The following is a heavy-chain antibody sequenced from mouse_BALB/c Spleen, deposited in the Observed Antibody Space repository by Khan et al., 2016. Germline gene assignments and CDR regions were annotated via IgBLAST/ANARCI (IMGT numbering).Heavy chain of an antibody. CDR3: ARTGDYPYYAMDY. D-gene: IGHD2-13*01. J-gene: IGHJ4*01. Sequence: QIQLVQSGPELKKPGETVKISSKASEYTFTNYGMNWVKQAPGKGLKWMGWINTNTGEPTYAEEFKGRFAFSLEASASTAYLQINNLKNEDSATYLCARTGDYPYYAMDYWGQGTSVTVSS. CDR2: INTNTGEP. V-gene: IGHV9-3*02. CDR1: EYTFTNYG.